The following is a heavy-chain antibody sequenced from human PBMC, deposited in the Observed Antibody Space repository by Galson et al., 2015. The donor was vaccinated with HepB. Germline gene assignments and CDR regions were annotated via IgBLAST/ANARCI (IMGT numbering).Heavy chain of an antibody. V-gene: IGHV1-69*02. CDR1: GGTFSSYT. D-gene: IGHD1-14*01. Sequence: SVKVSCKASGGTFSSYTISWVRQAPGQGLEWMGRIIPILGIANYAQKFQGRVTITADKSTSTAYMELSSLRSEDTAVYYCARKGDERFITPEDRSMDVWGQGTTVTVSS. CDR3: ARKGDERFITPEDRSMDV. J-gene: IGHJ6*02. CDR2: IIPILGIA.